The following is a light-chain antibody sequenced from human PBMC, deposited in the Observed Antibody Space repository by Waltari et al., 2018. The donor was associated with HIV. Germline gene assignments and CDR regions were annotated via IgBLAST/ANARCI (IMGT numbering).Light chain of an antibody. CDR3: TTWDDRLNALV. Sequence: QSVLTQPPSASGTPGQPVTISCSGSRSNIGSNTVNWYQHLPGTAPKLLIYSNNVRPSGVPDRFSGFKSGTSASLAISGLQSQDEADYYCTTWDDRLNALVFGGGTEVTVL. CDR1: RSNIGSNT. CDR2: SNN. J-gene: IGLJ3*02. V-gene: IGLV1-44*01.